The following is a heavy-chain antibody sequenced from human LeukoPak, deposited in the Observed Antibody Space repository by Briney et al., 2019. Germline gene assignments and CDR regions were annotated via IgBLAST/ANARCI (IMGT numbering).Heavy chain of an antibody. V-gene: IGHV3-23*01. CDR3: AKDSYYDRSGYYST. D-gene: IGHD3-22*01. CDR2: ISGSGGST. Sequence: GGSLRLSCAASGFTFSSYGMSWVRQAPGKGLEWVSGISGSGGSTYYADSVKGRFTISRDRSKDTLYLQMNSLRAEDTALYYCAKDSYYDRSGYYSTWGQGTLVTVSS. CDR1: GFTFSSYG. J-gene: IGHJ4*02.